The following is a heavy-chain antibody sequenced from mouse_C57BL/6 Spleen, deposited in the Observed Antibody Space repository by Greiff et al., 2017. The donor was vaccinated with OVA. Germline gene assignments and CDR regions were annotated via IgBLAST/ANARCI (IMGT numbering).Heavy chain of an antibody. CDR2: IHPNSGST. Sequence: QVQLQQSGAELVKPGASVKLSCKASGYTFTSYWMHWVKQRPGQGLEWIGMIHPNSGSTNYNEKFKSKATLTVDKSSSTAYMQLSSLTSEDSAVYYCARAANWDVGDYWGQGTTLTVSS. J-gene: IGHJ2*01. CDR3: ARAANWDVGDY. D-gene: IGHD4-1*01. V-gene: IGHV1-64*01. CDR1: GYTFTSYW.